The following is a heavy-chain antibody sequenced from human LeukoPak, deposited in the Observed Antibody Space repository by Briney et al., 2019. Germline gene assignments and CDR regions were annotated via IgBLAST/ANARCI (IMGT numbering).Heavy chain of an antibody. D-gene: IGHD1-26*01. Sequence: HPGGSLRLSCAASGFTFTSYSMNWVRQAPGKGLEWVSTISGGGGSTYYADSEKGRFTISRDNSKNTLYLQVNSLRAEDTAVYYCAKGGKWDVTPFDYWGQGTLVTVSS. V-gene: IGHV3-23*01. CDR2: ISGGGGST. J-gene: IGHJ4*02. CDR3: AKGGKWDVTPFDY. CDR1: GFTFTSYS.